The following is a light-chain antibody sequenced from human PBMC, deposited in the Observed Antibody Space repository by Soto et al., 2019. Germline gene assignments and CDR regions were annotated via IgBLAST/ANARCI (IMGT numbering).Light chain of an antibody. CDR2: LGS. J-gene: IGKJ3*01. CDR3: MQALQTVFT. Sequence: DIVMTQSPLSLPVTPGEPASISCRSSQSLLHSNGYNYLDWYLQKPGQSPQLLIYLGSNRASGVPDRFSGSGSGTDVTLKISRVEAEDVGVYYCMQALQTVFTFGPGTKVEIK. V-gene: IGKV2-28*01. CDR1: QSLLHSNGYNY.